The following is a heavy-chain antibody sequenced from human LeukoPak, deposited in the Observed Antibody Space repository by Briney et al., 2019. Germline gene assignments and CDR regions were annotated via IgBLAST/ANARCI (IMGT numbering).Heavy chain of an antibody. J-gene: IGHJ4*02. CDR3: AHGGVTGTKY. Sequence: SGPTLVKPTQTLTLTCTFSGFSLSTNGVGVVWIRHRPGKALEWLALIYWDDDKRYSPSLKTRLSITKDTSKNQVVLTMTNMGLVDTATYYCAHGGVTGTKYWGQGTLVTVSS. V-gene: IGHV2-5*02. CDR1: GFSLSTNGVG. D-gene: IGHD1-20*01. CDR2: IYWDDDK.